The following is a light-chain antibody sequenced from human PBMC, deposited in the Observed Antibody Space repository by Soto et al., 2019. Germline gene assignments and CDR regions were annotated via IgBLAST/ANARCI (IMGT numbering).Light chain of an antibody. CDR1: QSVSSN. Sequence: IGISQSPSTLSVSPGERATLSCRASQSVSSNLAWYQQKPGQAPRLLIYGASTRATGIPARFSGSGSGTEFTLTISSLQSEDFAVYYCQQYNNLSPWTFAQGTKVDNK. J-gene: IGKJ1*01. CDR2: GAS. V-gene: IGKV3-15*01. CDR3: QQYNNLSPWT.